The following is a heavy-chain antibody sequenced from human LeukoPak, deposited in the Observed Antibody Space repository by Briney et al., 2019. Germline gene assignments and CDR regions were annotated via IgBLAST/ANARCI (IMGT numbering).Heavy chain of an antibody. Sequence: GGSLRLSCAASGFTFSSYGMSWVRQAPGKGLEWVSGISDSGGTTYYIDSVKGRFTISRDNSKNTLYLQMNSLTAEDTAVYYCAKDPREGWLQSPYWGQGTLVTVSS. J-gene: IGHJ4*02. V-gene: IGHV3-23*01. D-gene: IGHD5-24*01. CDR2: ISDSGGTT. CDR1: GFTFSSYG. CDR3: AKDPREGWLQSPY.